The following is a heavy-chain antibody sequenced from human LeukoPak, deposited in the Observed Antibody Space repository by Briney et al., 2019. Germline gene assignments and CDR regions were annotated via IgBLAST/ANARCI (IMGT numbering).Heavy chain of an antibody. Sequence: SETLSLTCTVSGGSIRSSSYYWGWIRQPPGEGLGWIGRIFYTENTYYNPSLESRVTISVDTSKNLFSLKLNSVTAADTAIYYCARQGDAATGGFDSWGQGTLVTVSS. J-gene: IGHJ4*02. CDR3: ARQGDAATGGFDS. CDR1: GGSIRSSSYY. CDR2: IFYTENT. D-gene: IGHD5-18*01. V-gene: IGHV4-39*01.